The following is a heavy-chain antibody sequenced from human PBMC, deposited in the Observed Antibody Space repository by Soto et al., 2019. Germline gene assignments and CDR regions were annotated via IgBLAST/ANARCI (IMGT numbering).Heavy chain of an antibody. CDR2: ISAYNGNT. J-gene: IGHJ2*01. Sequence: QVQLVQSGAEVKKPGASVKVSCKASGYTFTSYGISWVRQAPGQGLEWMGWISAYNGNTNYAQKFQGRVTITADKSTSTAYMELSSLRSEDTAVYYCARHYCSSTSCHYVDTAMVYSDWYFDLWGRGTLVTVSS. V-gene: IGHV1-18*01. D-gene: IGHD2-2*01. CDR1: GYTFTSYG. CDR3: ARHYCSSTSCHYVDTAMVYSDWYFDL.